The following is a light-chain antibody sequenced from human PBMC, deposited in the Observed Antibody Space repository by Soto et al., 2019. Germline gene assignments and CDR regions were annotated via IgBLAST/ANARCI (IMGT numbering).Light chain of an antibody. J-gene: IGKJ4*01. CDR1: QGIRSE. CDR2: TAS. Sequence: AIQMTQSPSYLSASVGDGVTITCRASQGIRSELGWYQQKPGKAPNLLIYTASTLQSGVPSRFSGSGSGTDFTLTISSLQPEDFATYYCIQDYNYPLTFGGGTKVEIK. V-gene: IGKV1-6*01. CDR3: IQDYNYPLT.